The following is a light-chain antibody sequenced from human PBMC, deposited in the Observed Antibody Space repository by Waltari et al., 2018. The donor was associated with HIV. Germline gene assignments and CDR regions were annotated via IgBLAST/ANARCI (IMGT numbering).Light chain of an antibody. CDR2: KNN. J-gene: IGLJ1*01. V-gene: IGLV1-44*01. Sequence: QSVLTHPPSSSGTPGQRVTISCSGLSSNIASNTGNLYQQLPGTAPKLLLYKNNQRPSGVPDRFSGSKSGTSASLAISGLQSEDEADYYCAAWDDSLNGYVFGTGTKVTVL. CDR1: SSNIASNT. CDR3: AAWDDSLNGYV.